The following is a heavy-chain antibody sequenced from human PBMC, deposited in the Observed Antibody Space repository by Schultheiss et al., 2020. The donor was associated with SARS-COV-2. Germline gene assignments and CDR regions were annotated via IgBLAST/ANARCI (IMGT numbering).Heavy chain of an antibody. CDR3: TNSHSSSWYALGY. CDR2: IWYDGSNK. CDR1: GFTFSSYA. Sequence: GGSLRLSCAASGFTFSSYAMSWVRQAPGKGLEWVAVIWYDGSNKYYADSVKGRFTISRDNSKNTLYLQMNSLRAEDTAVYYCTNSHSSSWYALGYWGQGTLVTVSS. D-gene: IGHD6-13*01. J-gene: IGHJ4*02. V-gene: IGHV3-33*08.